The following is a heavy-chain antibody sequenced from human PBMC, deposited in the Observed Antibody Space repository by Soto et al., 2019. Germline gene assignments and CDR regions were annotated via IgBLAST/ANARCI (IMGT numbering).Heavy chain of an antibody. CDR2: ISGSGGST. Sequence: EVQLLESGGGLVQPGGSLRLSCAASGFTFSSYAMSWVRQAPGKGLEWVSAISGSGGSTYYADSVKGRFTISRDNSKNTRYLQMNSLRAEDTAVYYCAKVSSGWYLFSWVDYWDQGTLVTVSS. V-gene: IGHV3-23*01. CDR3: AKVSSGWYLFSWVDY. D-gene: IGHD6-19*01. J-gene: IGHJ4*02. CDR1: GFTFSSYA.